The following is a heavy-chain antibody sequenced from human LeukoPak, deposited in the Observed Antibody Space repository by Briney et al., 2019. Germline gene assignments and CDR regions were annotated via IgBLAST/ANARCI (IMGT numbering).Heavy chain of an antibody. V-gene: IGHV5-51*01. Sequence: GESLKISCKGSGYSFTTYWIGWVRQMPGKGLEWMGIIYPGDSDTRYSPSFQGQVTISADKSTRTAYLQWSSLKASDTAMYYCARQARGYSNGYPPPLGSWGQGTLVTVSS. J-gene: IGHJ5*02. CDR1: GYSFTTYW. CDR3: ARQARGYSNGYPPPLGS. D-gene: IGHD5-18*01. CDR2: IYPGDSDT.